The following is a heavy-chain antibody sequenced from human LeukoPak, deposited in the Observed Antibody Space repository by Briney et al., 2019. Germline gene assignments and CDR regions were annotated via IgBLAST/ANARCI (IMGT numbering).Heavy chain of an antibody. V-gene: IGHV4-39*07. CDR3: ARGLKWFGEAYYFDY. Sequence: SETLSLTCTVSGGSISSSSYYWGWIRQPPGKGLEWIGSIYYSGSTYYNPSLKSRVTISVDTSKNQFSLKLSSVTAADTAVYYCARGLKWFGEAYYFDYWGQGTLVTVSS. J-gene: IGHJ4*02. CDR2: IYYSGST. CDR1: GGSISSSSYY. D-gene: IGHD3-10*01.